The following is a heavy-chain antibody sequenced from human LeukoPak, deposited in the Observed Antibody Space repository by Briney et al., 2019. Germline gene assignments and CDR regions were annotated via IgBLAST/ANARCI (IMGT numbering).Heavy chain of an antibody. CDR2: TAWDDNK. V-gene: IGHV2-70*04. Sequence: ESGPTLVNPTQTLTLTCTFSGFSLSTHGMRVSWVRQPPGKALEWLARTAWDDNKFYTTSLKTRLTISKDTSKHQVVLTVTNMDPVDTATYFCARIQGHYDTLTGQRNYWFDPWGQGTLVTVSS. J-gene: IGHJ5*02. CDR1: GFSLSTHGMR. CDR3: ARIQGHYDTLTGQRNYWFDP. D-gene: IGHD3-9*01.